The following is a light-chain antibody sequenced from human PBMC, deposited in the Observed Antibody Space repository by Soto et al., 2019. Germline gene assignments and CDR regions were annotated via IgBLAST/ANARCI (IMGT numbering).Light chain of an antibody. Sequence: EIVMTQSPATLSVSPGERVTLSCRASQTISSNLAWYQQKPGQAPRLLIHGASSRASGVPDRFRGSGSGTDFTLTISSLQSEDFAVYYCQQYHNWPPQYTFGQGNKLQIK. CDR3: QQYHNWPPQYT. CDR2: GAS. V-gene: IGKV3-15*01. CDR1: QTISSN. J-gene: IGKJ2*01.